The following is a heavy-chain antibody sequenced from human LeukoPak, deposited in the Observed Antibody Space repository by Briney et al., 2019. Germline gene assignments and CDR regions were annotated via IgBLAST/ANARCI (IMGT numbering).Heavy chain of an antibody. Sequence: PSETLCLTCAVYGGSFSGYYWSWIRQPPGKGLEWIGEINHSGSTNYNPSLKSRVTISVDTSKSQFSLKLSSVTAADTAVYYCARDGRGLDYWGQGTLVTVSS. CDR1: GGSFSGYY. D-gene: IGHD3-10*01. CDR3: ARDGRGLDY. CDR2: INHSGST. V-gene: IGHV4-34*01. J-gene: IGHJ4*02.